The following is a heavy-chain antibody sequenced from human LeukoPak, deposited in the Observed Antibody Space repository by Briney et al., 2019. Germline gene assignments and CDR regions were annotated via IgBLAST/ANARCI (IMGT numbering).Heavy chain of an antibody. CDR2: IYSGGST. Sequence: GGSLRLSCAASGFIVSSNYMNWVRQAPGKGLEWVSVIYSGGSTYYADSVKGRFTISRDNSKNPVDLQMNDLRAEDTAVYYCARSWDARLNFDYWGQGTLVTVSS. CDR3: ARSWDARLNFDY. V-gene: IGHV3-66*02. J-gene: IGHJ4*02. D-gene: IGHD1-26*01. CDR1: GFIVSSNY.